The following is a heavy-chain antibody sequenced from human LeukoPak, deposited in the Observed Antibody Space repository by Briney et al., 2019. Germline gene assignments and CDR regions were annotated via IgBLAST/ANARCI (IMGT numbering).Heavy chain of an antibody. CDR2: INPNSGGT. V-gene: IGHV1-2*02. Sequence: ASVKVSCKASGYTFTGYYMHWVRQAPGQGLEWMGWINPNSGGTNYAQKFQGRVTMTRDTSISTAYMELSSLRSDDTAVYYCVRGIAAPNYFDYWGQGTLVTVSS. J-gene: IGHJ4*02. CDR3: VRGIAAPNYFDY. CDR1: GYTFTGYY. D-gene: IGHD6-13*01.